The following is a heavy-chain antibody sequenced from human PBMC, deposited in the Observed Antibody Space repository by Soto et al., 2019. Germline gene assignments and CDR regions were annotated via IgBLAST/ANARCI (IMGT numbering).Heavy chain of an antibody. V-gene: IGHV3-30-3*01. D-gene: IGHD2-21*01. J-gene: IGHJ4*02. CDR3: SREGRHIVVVMVY. Sequence: VQLVESGGAVVHTGRSLRLSFAASGLTLSSYAWPGVGQAPGRGREWVAVISYDGSNKYYADSVKGRFTISRDNSKNTLYLQMNSLRAEDTAVYYCSREGRHIVVVMVYWGQGTLVTVSS. CDR1: GLTLSSYA. CDR2: ISYDGSNK.